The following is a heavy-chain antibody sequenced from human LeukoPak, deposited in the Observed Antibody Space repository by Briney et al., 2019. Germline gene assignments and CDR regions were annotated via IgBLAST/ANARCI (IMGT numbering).Heavy chain of an antibody. V-gene: IGHV3-74*01. D-gene: IGHD6-6*01. Sequence: GGSLRLSCAASGFTFSSYWMHWVRQAPGKGLVWVCRINGDGSSTSYADSVKGRFTISRDNAKNTLYLQMNSLRAEDTAVYYCARDGTYSSSTYDYWGQGTLVTVSS. J-gene: IGHJ4*02. CDR3: ARDGTYSSSTYDY. CDR2: INGDGSST. CDR1: GFTFSSYW.